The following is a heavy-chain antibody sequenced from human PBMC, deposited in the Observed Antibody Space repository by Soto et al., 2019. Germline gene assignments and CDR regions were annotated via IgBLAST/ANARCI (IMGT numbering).Heavy chain of an antibody. CDR2: ISGSGGST. D-gene: IGHD5-12*01. CDR3: ARHSGYGVLGDY. J-gene: IGHJ4*02. Sequence: EVQLLESGGGLVQPGGPLRLSCAASGFTFTSYAMSWVRQAPGKGLEWVSAISGSGGSTYYADSVKGRFTISRDNSKNTLYLQMNSLRAEDTAVYYCARHSGYGVLGDYWGQGTLVTVSS. CDR1: GFTFTSYA. V-gene: IGHV3-23*01.